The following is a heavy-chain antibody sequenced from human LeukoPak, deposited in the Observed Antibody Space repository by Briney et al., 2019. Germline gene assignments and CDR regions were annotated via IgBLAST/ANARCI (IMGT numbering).Heavy chain of an antibody. J-gene: IGHJ5*02. CDR3: IRDFRSADL. V-gene: IGHV3-74*01. CDR2: IYVDGRTT. Sequence: GGSLRLSCVASGFTFSNYWMYWVRQPPGKGLVWVSRIYVDGRTTNYADSVKGRFTISRDNAKNTVYLEMNSLSVEDTATYYCIRDFRSADLWGQGTLVTVAS. CDR1: GFTFSNYW.